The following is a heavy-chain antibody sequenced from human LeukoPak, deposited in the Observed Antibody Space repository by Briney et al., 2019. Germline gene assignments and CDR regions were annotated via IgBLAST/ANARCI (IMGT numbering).Heavy chain of an antibody. J-gene: IGHJ6*01. CDR3: ARRGLVQSSGTLYYYGMDV. CDR2: IKQDGSEK. Sequence: GGSLRLSCVASEFTFSSYWMSWVRQAPGKGLEWVANIKQDGSEKYYVDSVKGRFTISRDNAKKSLYLQMNSLRAEDTVVYYCARRGLVQSSGTLYYYGMDVWGQGTTVTVSS. V-gene: IGHV3-7*03. D-gene: IGHD1-1*01. CDR1: EFTFSSYW.